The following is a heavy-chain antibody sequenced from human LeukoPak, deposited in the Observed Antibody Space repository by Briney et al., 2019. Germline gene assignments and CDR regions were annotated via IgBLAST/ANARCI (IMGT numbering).Heavy chain of an antibody. CDR2: INHSGST. CDR3: ARIGSSWYGGAYYYYYMDV. Sequence: SETLSLTCTVSGGSISSSSYYWSWIHQPPGKGLEWIGEINHSGSTNYSPSLKSRATISVDTSKNQFSLKLSSVTAADTAVYYCARIGSSWYGGAYYYYYMDVWGKGTTVTVSS. V-gene: IGHV4-39*07. J-gene: IGHJ6*03. D-gene: IGHD6-13*01. CDR1: GGSISSSSYY.